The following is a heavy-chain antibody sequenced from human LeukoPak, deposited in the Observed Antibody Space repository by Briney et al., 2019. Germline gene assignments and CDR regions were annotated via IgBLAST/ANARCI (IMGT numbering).Heavy chain of an antibody. Sequence: GGSLRLSCAASGFTFSSSWMHWVRQAPGKGLMWVSRMSTDGSTTIYADSVKGRFTISRDNAKKTLYLQMNSLRAEDTAVYYCTRGGTPAAGDYWGQGTLVTVSS. CDR1: GFTFSSSW. V-gene: IGHV3-74*01. CDR3: TRGGTPAAGDY. J-gene: IGHJ4*02. D-gene: IGHD6-13*01. CDR2: MSTDGSTT.